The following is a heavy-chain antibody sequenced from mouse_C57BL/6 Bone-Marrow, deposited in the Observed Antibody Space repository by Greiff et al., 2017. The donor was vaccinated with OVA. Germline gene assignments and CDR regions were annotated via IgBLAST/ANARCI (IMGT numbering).Heavy chain of an antibody. CDR3: ARGDGSSYWYFDV. CDR2: IYPGDGDT. CDR1: GYAFSSYW. J-gene: IGHJ1*03. Sequence: QVQLKQSGAELVKPGASVKISCKASGYAFSSYWMNWVKQRPGKGLEWIGQIYPGDGDTNYNGKFKGKATLTVDKPSSTAYMQLSSLTSEDSAVYYCARGDGSSYWYFDVWGTGTTVTVSS. V-gene: IGHV1-80*01. D-gene: IGHD1-1*01.